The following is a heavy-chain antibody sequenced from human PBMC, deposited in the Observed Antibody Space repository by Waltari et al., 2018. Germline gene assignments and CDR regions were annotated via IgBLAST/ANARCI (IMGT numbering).Heavy chain of an antibody. CDR2: IYYSGTT. V-gene: IGHV4-39*01. Sequence: QLELQESGPGLVKPSETLSLTCSVSGGSIRRRGYYWGWIRQPPGKGLEWIGSIYYSGTTYYNPSLNSRVTISVDTSKNQFSLKLTSVTAADTAMYFCARQSYYDESGHDWGQGTLVTVSS. CDR3: ARQSYYDESGHD. J-gene: IGHJ4*02. D-gene: IGHD3-22*01. CDR1: GGSIRRRGYY.